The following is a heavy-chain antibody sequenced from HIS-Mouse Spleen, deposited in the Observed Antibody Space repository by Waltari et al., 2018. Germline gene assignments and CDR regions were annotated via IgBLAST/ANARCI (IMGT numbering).Heavy chain of an antibody. CDR1: GYTFTGYY. J-gene: IGHJ3*02. CDR2: INPKSGGT. CDR3: ARVGLGIAFDI. D-gene: IGHD7-27*01. Sequence: QVQLVQSGAEVKKPGASVKVSCKASGYTFTGYYMPWVRQAPGQGLEWRGWINPKSGGTNDSQKFQGRVTMTRDTSISTAYMELSMLRSDDTAVYYCARVGLGIAFDIWGQGTMVTVSS. V-gene: IGHV1-2*02.